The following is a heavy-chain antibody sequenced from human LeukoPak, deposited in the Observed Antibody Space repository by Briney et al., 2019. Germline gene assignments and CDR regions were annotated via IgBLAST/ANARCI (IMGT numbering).Heavy chain of an antibody. CDR2: IIPILGLT. Sequence: SVKVSCKASGGTFSSYAISWVRQAPGQGLEWMGRIIPILGLTNYAQKFQDRVTISADKSTTTAYLELSSLESEDTAVYYCARASRGDGYTSYWGQGTLVTVSS. D-gene: IGHD5-24*01. CDR3: ARASRGDGYTSY. V-gene: IGHV1-69*04. CDR1: GGTFSSYA. J-gene: IGHJ4*02.